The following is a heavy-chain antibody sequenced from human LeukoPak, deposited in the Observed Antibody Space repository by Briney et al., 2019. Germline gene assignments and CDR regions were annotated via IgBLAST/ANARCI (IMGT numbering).Heavy chain of an antibody. Sequence: GGSLRLSCAASGFTFSSYGMHWVRQAPGKGLEWVASINQDGSEKYYLDSVKGRFTISRDNAKNSLYLQMNSLRDEDTAVYSCARDGVRDGLYFDRWGQGTLVTVSS. D-gene: IGHD5-24*01. CDR3: ARDGVRDGLYFDR. CDR2: INQDGSEK. J-gene: IGHJ4*02. V-gene: IGHV3-7*01. CDR1: GFTFSSYG.